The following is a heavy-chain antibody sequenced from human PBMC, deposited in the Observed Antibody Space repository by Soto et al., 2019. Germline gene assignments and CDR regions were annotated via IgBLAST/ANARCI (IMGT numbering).Heavy chain of an antibody. CDR1: GYSFTSYW. D-gene: IGHD3-22*01. J-gene: IGHJ6*02. CDR2: MYPGDSDI. V-gene: IGHV5-51*01. Sequence: GESLKLSCKGSGYSFTSYWIGWVRQMPGKGLEWMGIMYPGDSDIRYSPSFQGQVTVSADRSISTAYLQWSSLKASDTAMYYCARQASNGQWFLWGQGTTVTVSS. CDR3: ARQASNGQWFL.